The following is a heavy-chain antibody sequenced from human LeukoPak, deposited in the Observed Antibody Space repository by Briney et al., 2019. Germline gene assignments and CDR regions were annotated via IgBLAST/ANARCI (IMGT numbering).Heavy chain of an antibody. V-gene: IGHV1-8*02. CDR1: GYTFTGYY. CDR3: ARKNYGSTRWFDP. D-gene: IGHD3-10*01. CDR2: INPNSGNT. Sequence: ASVKVSCKASGYTFTGYYMHWVRQAPGQGLEWMGRINPNSGNTGYAQKFQGRVTMTRNTSISTAYMEMSSLRSEDTAVYYCARKNYGSTRWFDPWGQGTLVTVSS. J-gene: IGHJ5*02.